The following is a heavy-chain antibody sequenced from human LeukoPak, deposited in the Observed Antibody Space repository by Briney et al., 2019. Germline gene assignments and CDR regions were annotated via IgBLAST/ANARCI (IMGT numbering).Heavy chain of an antibody. CDR1: GFTFSSYW. Sequence: GGSLRLSCAASGFTFSSYWMHWVRQAPGKGLVWVSRINSDGSSTSYADSVKGRFTISRDNAKNTLYLQMNSLRTRDTAVYYCARESSVGAHKAFDYWGQGTLVTVS. J-gene: IGHJ4*02. CDR2: INSDGSST. D-gene: IGHD1-26*01. V-gene: IGHV3-74*01. CDR3: ARESSVGAHKAFDY.